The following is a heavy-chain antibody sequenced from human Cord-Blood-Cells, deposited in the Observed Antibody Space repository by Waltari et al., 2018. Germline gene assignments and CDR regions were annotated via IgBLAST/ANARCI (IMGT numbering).Heavy chain of an antibody. CDR1: GATFTSYA. D-gene: IGHD1-26*01. CDR3: ARGSSGSYREYFQH. CDR2: IIPIFGTA. J-gene: IGHJ1*01. Sequence: QVPLSQSGSEVKKPGSSVKVSCKASGATFTSYAIRLVRQDPGQGLEWMRGIIPIFGTANYAQKFQGRVTITADKSTSTAYMELSSLRSEDTAVYYCARGSSGSYREYFQHWGQGTLVTVSS. V-gene: IGHV1-69*06.